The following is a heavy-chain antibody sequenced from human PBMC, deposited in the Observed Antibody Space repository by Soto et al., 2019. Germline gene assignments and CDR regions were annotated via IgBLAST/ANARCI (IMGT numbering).Heavy chain of an antibody. CDR2: INAGNGNT. CDR3: ARYPKIVVVITVAEYFQH. CDR1: GYTFTSYA. Sequence: QVQLVQSGAEVKKPGASVKVACKASGYTFTSYAMHWVRQAPGQRLEWMGWINAGNGNTKYSVKFQGRVTITRDTSASTSYMELSSLRSEDTAVYYCARYPKIVVVITVAEYFQHWGQGTLVTVSS. J-gene: IGHJ1*01. V-gene: IGHV1-3*01. D-gene: IGHD3-22*01.